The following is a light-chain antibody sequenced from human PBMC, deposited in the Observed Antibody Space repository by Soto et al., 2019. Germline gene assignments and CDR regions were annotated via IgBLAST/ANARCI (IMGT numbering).Light chain of an antibody. Sequence: QSVLTQPPSASGTPGQRVTISCSGSSSNIGSNTVNWYQQLPGTAPKLLIYSNNQRPSGVPDRFSGSKSGTSASLAIRGLQSEDEADYYCAAWDDSLNGGVFGTGTKLTVL. CDR1: SSNIGSNT. J-gene: IGLJ1*01. CDR3: AAWDDSLNGGV. V-gene: IGLV1-44*01. CDR2: SNN.